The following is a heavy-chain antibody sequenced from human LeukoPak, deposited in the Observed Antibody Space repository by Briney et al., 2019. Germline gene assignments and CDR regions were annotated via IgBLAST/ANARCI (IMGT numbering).Heavy chain of an antibody. CDR1: GGSISSYY. V-gene: IGHV4-59*01. CDR3: ARTDYGDWGYYFDY. CDR2: IYYSGST. Sequence: SETLSLTCTVSGGSISSYYWSWIRQPAGKGLEWIGYIYYSGSTNYNPSLKSRVTISVDTSKNQFSLKLSSVTAADTAVYYCARTDYGDWGYYFDYWGQGTLVTVSS. D-gene: IGHD4-17*01. J-gene: IGHJ4*02.